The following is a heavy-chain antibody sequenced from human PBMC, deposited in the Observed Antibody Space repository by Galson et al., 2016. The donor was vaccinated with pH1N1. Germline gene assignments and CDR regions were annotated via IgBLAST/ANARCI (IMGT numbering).Heavy chain of an antibody. CDR3: AAGRDGAGFDP. J-gene: IGHJ5*02. CDR2: IKPDGCEI. D-gene: IGHD3-10*01. Sequence: SLRLSCAASEFTFSTYWMNWVRQAPGEGLEWVANIKPDGCEIYYVDSVRGRFTLSRDNAKKSVFLQMNGLRADDTAVYYCAAGRDGAGFDPWGQGTLVTVSS. CDR1: EFTFSTYW. V-gene: IGHV3-7*01.